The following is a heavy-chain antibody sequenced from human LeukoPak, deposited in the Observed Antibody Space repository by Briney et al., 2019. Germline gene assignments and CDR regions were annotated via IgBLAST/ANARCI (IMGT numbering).Heavy chain of an antibody. D-gene: IGHD6-19*01. CDR3: ASWGSVAGQRALDY. J-gene: IGHJ4*02. CDR2: LIQDGGEK. V-gene: IGHV3-7*03. Sequence: PGGSLRLSCAASGFTFSRYWMTWVRQAPGKGLEWVATLIQDGGEKHYVDSVKGRFTISRDNAKNSVYLQMNSLRAEDTAVYYCASWGSVAGQRALDYWGQGTLVTVSS. CDR1: GFTFSRYW.